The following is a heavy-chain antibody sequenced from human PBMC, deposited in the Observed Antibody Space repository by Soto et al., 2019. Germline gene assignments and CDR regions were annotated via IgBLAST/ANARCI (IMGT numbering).Heavy chain of an antibody. CDR2: ISGSDGKT. J-gene: IGHJ1*01. D-gene: IGHD3-10*01. V-gene: IGHV3-23*01. CDR3: ARWSYLNY. Sequence: GGSLRLSCAASGFSFGSYALSWVRQAPGKGLEWVSTISGSDGKTFYADSVKGRFSISRDTSQSTLYLQMNSLRADDTAMYYCARWSYLNYWGQGTRVTV. CDR1: GFSFGSYA.